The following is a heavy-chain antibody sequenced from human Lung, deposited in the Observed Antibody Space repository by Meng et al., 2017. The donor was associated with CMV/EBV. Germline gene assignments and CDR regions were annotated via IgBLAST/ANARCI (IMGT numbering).Heavy chain of an antibody. CDR3: ARDRTTGRYFDY. J-gene: IGHJ4*02. CDR1: GGSISSGDYY. V-gene: IGHV4-30-4*01. Sequence: QVRRRESGPGPVKPHRHLALTCSVPGGSISSGDYYWSWIRQPPGKGLEWIGYIYYSGSTYNNPSLKSRVTISVDTSKTQFSLKLSSVTAADTAVYYCARDRTTGRYFDYWGQGTLVTVSS. CDR2: IYYSGST. D-gene: IGHD4-11*01.